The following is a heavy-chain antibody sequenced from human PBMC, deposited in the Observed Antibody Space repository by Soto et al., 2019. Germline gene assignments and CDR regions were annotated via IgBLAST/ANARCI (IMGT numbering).Heavy chain of an antibody. J-gene: IGHJ3*02. CDR1: GFTFSSYG. CDR3: TTHESHYGDYAFDI. V-gene: IGHV3-33*01. D-gene: IGHD4-17*01. CDR2: IWCDGSNK. Sequence: GGSLRLSCAASGFTFSSYGMHWVRQAPGKGLEWVAVIWCDGSNKYYADSVKGRFTISRDNSENTLYLQMNSLRAEDTAVYYCTTHESHYGDYAFDIWGQGTMVTVSS.